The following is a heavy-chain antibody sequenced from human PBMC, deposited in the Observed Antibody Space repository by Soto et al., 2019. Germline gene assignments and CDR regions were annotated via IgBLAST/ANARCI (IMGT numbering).Heavy chain of an antibody. V-gene: IGHV1-69*13. CDR2: IIPIFGTA. D-gene: IGHD4-17*01. J-gene: IGHJ6*02. Sequence: SVKVSCKASGGTFSSYAISWVRQTPGQGLEWMGGIIPIFGTANYAQKFQGRVTITADESTSTAYMELSSLRSEDTAVYYCARGRHYGYYYYGMDVWGQGTTVTVSS. CDR3: ARGRHYGYYYYGMDV. CDR1: GGTFSSYA.